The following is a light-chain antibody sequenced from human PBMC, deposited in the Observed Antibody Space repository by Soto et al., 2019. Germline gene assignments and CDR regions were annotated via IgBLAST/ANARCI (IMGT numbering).Light chain of an antibody. J-gene: IGKJ1*01. V-gene: IGKV3-15*01. CDR2: GAS. Sequence: EIVMTQSPATLSVSPGERATLSCRASQSVSSNLAWYQQKPGQAPRLLIYGASTRATGIPARVSGSGSGTEFTLTISSLQSEDFAVYYCQQYNNWPPWTFGQGTKVESK. CDR1: QSVSSN. CDR3: QQYNNWPPWT.